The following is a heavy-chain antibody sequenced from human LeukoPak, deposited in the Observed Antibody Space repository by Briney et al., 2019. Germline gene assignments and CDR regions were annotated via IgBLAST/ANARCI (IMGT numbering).Heavy chain of an antibody. D-gene: IGHD1-26*01. CDR1: GGSISSSSYC. CDR3: ARHTEDIVGKIDY. J-gene: IGHJ4*02. CDR2: IYYSGST. Sequence: SETLSLTCTVSGGSISSSSYCWGCIRQPPGKGLEWIGSIYYSGSTYYNPSLKSRVTISVDTSKNQFSLNLSSVTAADTAVYYCARHTEDIVGKIDYWGQGTLVTVSS. V-gene: IGHV4-39*01.